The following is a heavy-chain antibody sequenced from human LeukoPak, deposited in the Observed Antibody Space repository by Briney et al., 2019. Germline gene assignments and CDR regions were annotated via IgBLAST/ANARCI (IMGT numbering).Heavy chain of an antibody. D-gene: IGHD3-10*01. CDR2: ISISAGTT. V-gene: IGHV3-11*01. J-gene: IGHJ4*02. CDR1: GFTFSDFY. Sequence: GGCLRLSCAACGFTFSDFYMSWIRQAPGKGLEGVSYISISAGTTYYADSVKGRFTIYRDNAKNSLYLQMNSLRAEHTAVYYSAREGPPYSYGSGSLDYWGQGTLVTVSS. CDR3: AREGPPYSYGSGSLDY.